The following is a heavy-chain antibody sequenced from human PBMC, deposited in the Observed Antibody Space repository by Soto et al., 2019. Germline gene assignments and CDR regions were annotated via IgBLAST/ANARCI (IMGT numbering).Heavy chain of an antibody. Sequence: QLQLQESGPGLVKPSETLSLTCTVSGGSISSSSYYWGWIRQPPGQGLEWVGSIYYSGSTYYNPSLESRVHISVDTSKNQFYRQLSSVTAEDTAVYYCSIQAYRIGWPRPDYWGQGNLVTVSS. CDR1: GGSISSSSYY. CDR3: SIQAYRIGWPRPDY. D-gene: IGHD6-19*01. CDR2: IYYSGST. J-gene: IGHJ4*02. V-gene: IGHV4-39*01.